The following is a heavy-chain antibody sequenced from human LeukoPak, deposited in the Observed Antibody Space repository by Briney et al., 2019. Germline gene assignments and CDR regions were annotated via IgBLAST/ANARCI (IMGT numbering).Heavy chain of an antibody. D-gene: IGHD3-22*01. Sequence: PSETLSLTCTVSGGSISSYYWSWIRQPPGKGLEWIGYIYYSGSTNYNPSLKSRVTISVDTSKNQFSLKLSSVTAADTAVYYCARGSSEYAFDIWAQGTMVTVSS. J-gene: IGHJ3*02. CDR2: IYYSGST. CDR1: GGSISSYY. CDR3: ARGSSEYAFDI. V-gene: IGHV4-59*01.